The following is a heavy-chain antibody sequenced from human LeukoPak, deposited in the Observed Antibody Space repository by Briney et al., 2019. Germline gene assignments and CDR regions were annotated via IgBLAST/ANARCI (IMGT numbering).Heavy chain of an antibody. CDR2: ISYDGSNK. Sequence: PGGSLRLSCAASGFTFSSYAMHWVRQAPGKGLEWVAVISYDGSNKYYADSVKGRFTISRDNSKNTLYLQMNSLRAEDTAVYYCAKRVAARPGGYRGQGTLVTVSS. J-gene: IGHJ4*02. V-gene: IGHV3-30-3*02. D-gene: IGHD6-6*01. CDR1: GFTFSSYA. CDR3: AKRVAARPGGY.